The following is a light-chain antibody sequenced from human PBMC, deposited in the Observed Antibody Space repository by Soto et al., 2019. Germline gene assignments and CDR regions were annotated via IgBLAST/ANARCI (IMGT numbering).Light chain of an antibody. CDR1: QSDSSSY. Sequence: EIVLTQSPGTLSLSPGERATLSCRASQSDSSSYLAWYQQKPGQAPRLLIYGASSRATGIPDRFSGSGSGTDFTLTISRLEPEDFAVYYCQQYGSSPPPITFGQGTRLEIK. CDR2: GAS. CDR3: QQYGSSPPPIT. J-gene: IGKJ5*01. V-gene: IGKV3-20*01.